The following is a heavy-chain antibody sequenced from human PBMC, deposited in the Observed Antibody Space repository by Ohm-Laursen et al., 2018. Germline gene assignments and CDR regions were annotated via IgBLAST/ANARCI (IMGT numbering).Heavy chain of an antibody. V-gene: IGHV3-23*01. CDR2: ISGSGSRT. CDR1: GFTFNSYS. J-gene: IGHJ3*02. D-gene: IGHD2-15*01. Sequence: SLRLSCTASGFTFNSYSMNWVRQAPGKGLEWVSGISGSGSRTYYADSVKGRFTISRDNSKNTVHLQMNSLRAEDTAVYYCAKVYYCSGGSCYSWELTNGFDIWGQGTMVTVSS. CDR3: AKVYYCSGGSCYSWELTNGFDI.